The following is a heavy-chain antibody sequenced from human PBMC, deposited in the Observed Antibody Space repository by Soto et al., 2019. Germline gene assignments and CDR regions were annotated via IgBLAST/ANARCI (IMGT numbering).Heavy chain of an antibody. D-gene: IGHD3-22*01. CDR3: VRATYLSDSSGYTRCLDY. V-gene: IGHV3-72*01. CDR2: SRDKPQGYST. Sequence: SLTIYCAGPGFSLRDHYNDWVRQAPGKGLEWVGRSRDKPQGYSTAYAASVKGRFTTSRDESKNSAYLQMNSLKTEDTAVYYCVRATYLSDSSGYTRCLDYCGQGTLVTVSS. J-gene: IGHJ4*02. CDR1: GFSLRDHY.